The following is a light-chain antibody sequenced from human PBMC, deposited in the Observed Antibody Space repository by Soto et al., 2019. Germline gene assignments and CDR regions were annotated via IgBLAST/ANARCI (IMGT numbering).Light chain of an antibody. J-gene: IGKJ2*01. V-gene: IGKV1-39*01. CDR1: QSISNN. CDR2: AAS. Sequence: DIQMTQSPSSLSASVGDRVTITCRASQSISNNLIWYQQKPGKAPNVLINAASSLQSGVPSRFSGSGSGTDFTLTISSLQPEDFAAYFCQQHNSVPRTFGQGTKVEI. CDR3: QQHNSVPRT.